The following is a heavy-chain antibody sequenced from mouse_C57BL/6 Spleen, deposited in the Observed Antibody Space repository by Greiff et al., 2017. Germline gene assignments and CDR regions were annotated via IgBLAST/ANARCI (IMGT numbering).Heavy chain of an antibody. J-gene: IGHJ2*01. CDR3: ARFGNYEGDFDY. Sequence: QVQLQQSGAELVKPGASVKISCKASGYAFSSYWMNWVKQRPGKGLEWIRQIYPGDGDTNYNGKFKGKATLTADKSSSTAYMQLSSLTSEDSAVYFCARFGNYEGDFDYWGQGTTLTVSS. CDR2: IYPGDGDT. V-gene: IGHV1-80*01. D-gene: IGHD2-1*01. CDR1: GYAFSSYW.